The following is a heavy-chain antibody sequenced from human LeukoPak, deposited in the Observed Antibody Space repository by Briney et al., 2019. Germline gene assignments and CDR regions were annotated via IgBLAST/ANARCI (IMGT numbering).Heavy chain of an antibody. CDR3: ARENPSGYYNRPIDY. J-gene: IGHJ4*02. CDR1: GASISSYY. Sequence: PSETLSLICTVSGASISSYYWSRIRQPPGKGLEWIGDIYYSGSIKYNPSLKSRVTMSVDTSKNQFSLKLSSVTAADTAIYYCARENPSGYYNRPIDYWGQGTWSPSPQ. CDR2: IYYSGSI. D-gene: IGHD3-22*01. V-gene: IGHV4-59*01.